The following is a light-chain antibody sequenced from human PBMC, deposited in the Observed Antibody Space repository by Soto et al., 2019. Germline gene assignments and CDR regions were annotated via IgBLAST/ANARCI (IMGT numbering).Light chain of an antibody. CDR3: QQYNTWHPKMA. V-gene: IGKV3-15*01. Sequence: VLTQSPATLSVLPGETATLSCRASQSVSSDLAWYQQRPGQAPRLLIYGASTRATGIPARFRGSGSGTEFRLTISSLQSEDFATYYCQQYNTWHPKMAFGRGTKV. CDR2: GAS. CDR1: QSVSSD. J-gene: IGKJ1*01.